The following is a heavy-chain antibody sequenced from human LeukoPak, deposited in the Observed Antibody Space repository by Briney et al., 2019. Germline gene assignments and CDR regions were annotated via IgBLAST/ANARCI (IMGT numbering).Heavy chain of an antibody. D-gene: IGHD1-26*01. CDR2: IYTSGST. V-gene: IGHV4-4*07. CDR3: ARERVVGAIDAFDI. J-gene: IGHJ3*02. Sequence: PSETLSLTCTVSGGSISSYYWSWIRQPAGKGLEWIGRIYTSGSTNYNPSLKSRVTMSVDTSKNQFSLKLSSVTAADTAVYYCARERVVGAIDAFDIWGQGTMVTVSS. CDR1: GGSISSYY.